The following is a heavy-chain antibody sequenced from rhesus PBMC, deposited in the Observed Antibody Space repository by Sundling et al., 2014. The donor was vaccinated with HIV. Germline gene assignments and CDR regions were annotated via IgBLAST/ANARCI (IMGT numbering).Heavy chain of an antibody. CDR3: ARSAVWGYNWNYDGYYGLDS. Sequence: QVQLVQSGAEVKKPGSSVKVSCKASGYTFTDYYMHWVRQAPRQGLEWMGWINPYNGNTKYAQKFQGRVTMTRDTSTSTAYMELSSLRSEDTAVYYCARSAVWGYNWNYDGYYGLDSWGQGVVVTVSS. CDR2: INPYNGNT. D-gene: IGHD1-26*01. V-gene: IGHV1S2*01. J-gene: IGHJ6*01. CDR1: GYTFTDYY.